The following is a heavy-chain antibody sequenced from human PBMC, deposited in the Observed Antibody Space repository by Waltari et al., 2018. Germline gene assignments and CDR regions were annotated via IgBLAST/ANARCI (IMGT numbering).Heavy chain of an antibody. CDR1: GFGLSDYG. CDR3: ARVWGVTTSDF. J-gene: IGHJ4*02. Sequence: EVQLVESGGGLVQPGGSLRLSCAASGFGLSDYGMNWVRQAPGKGMGWFSFISSSGPPIHDADSVKGRFTVSRDNTKNSLSLQMNSLRAEDTAVYYCARVWGVTTSDFWGQGTLVTVSS. CDR2: ISSSGPPI. D-gene: IGHD4-17*01. V-gene: IGHV3-48*03.